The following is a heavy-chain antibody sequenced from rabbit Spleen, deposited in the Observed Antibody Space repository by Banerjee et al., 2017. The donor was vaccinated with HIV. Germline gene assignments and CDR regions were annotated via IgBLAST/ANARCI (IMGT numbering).Heavy chain of an antibody. V-gene: IGHV1S40*01. CDR2: INAVTGKA. J-gene: IGHJ6*01. CDR1: GFSFSSSYY. CDR3: ARDTGTSFSTYGMDL. Sequence: QSLEESGGDLVKPEGSLTLTCTASGFSFSSSYYMCWVRQAPGKGLEWIACINAVTGKAVYASWAKGRFTFSKTSSTTVTLQMTGLTAADTATYFCARDTGTSFSTYGMDLWGQGTLVTVS. D-gene: IGHD8-1*01.